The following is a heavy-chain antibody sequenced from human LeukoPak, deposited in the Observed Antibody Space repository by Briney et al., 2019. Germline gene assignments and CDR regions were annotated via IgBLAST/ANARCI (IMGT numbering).Heavy chain of an antibody. CDR2: IRAKIHDGTT. V-gene: IGHV3-49*04. CDR1: GFIFGDYN. D-gene: IGHD3-10*01. Sequence: GESLKISCTTSGFIFGDYNMNWVRQAPGRGLEWVGYIRAKIHDGTTDFAASVKVRFTISRDDSKSIAYLQMTSLKSEDTAVYYCSRGQKDPYGPEFDYWGQGTLVTVSS. J-gene: IGHJ4*02. CDR3: SRGQKDPYGPEFDY.